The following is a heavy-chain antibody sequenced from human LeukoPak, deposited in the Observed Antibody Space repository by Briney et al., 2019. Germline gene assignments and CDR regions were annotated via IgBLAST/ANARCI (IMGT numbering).Heavy chain of an antibody. J-gene: IGHJ1*01. CDR3: ARDNSMVRGVETLLSDN. CDR1: GFTFINYS. V-gene: IGHV3-53*01. D-gene: IGHD3-10*01. CDR2: IYRDGKT. Sequence: PGGSLRLSCTASGFTFINYSMNWVRQAPGKGLEWVSIIYRDGKTYYTDSVRGRFTISRDNSQNTVYLQMNSLRVGDTAVYFCARDNSMVRGVETLLSDNWGQGTLVTVSS.